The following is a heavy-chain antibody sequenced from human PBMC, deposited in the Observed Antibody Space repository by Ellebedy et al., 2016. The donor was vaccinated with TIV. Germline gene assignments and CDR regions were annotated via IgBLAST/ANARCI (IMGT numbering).Heavy chain of an antibody. D-gene: IGHD3-22*01. CDR3: ARGFSSGSNWFDP. J-gene: IGHJ5*02. CDR1: GGTFSSYA. CDR2: MNPNSGNT. V-gene: IGHV1-8*03. Sequence: ASVKVSCKASGGTFSSYAINWVRQATGQGLEWMGWMNPNSGNTGYAQKFQGRVTITADESTSTAYMELRSLRSDDTAVYYCARGFSSGSNWFDPWGQGTLVTVSS.